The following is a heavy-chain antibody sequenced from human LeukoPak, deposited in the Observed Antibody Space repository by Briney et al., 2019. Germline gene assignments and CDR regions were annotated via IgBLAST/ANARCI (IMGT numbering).Heavy chain of an antibody. CDR3: ARGRPHGNDY. CDR1: GFTFSSYA. J-gene: IGHJ4*02. V-gene: IGHV3-21*01. CDR2: ISRGSDHI. Sequence: GGSLRLSCAASGFTFSSYAMNWVRQAPGKGLEWVSSISRGSDHIFYADSMKGRFTISRDNAKNSLYLQMNSLRVEDTAVYYCARGRPHGNDYWGQGTLVTVSS. D-gene: IGHD4-23*01.